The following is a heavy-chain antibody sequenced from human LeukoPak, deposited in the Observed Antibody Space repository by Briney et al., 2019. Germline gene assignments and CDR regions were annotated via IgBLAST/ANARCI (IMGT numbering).Heavy chain of an antibody. CDR1: GGSITSSSYY. CDR2: FYYSGST. V-gene: IGHV4-39*07. J-gene: IGHJ3*02. Sequence: SETLSLTCTVSGGSITSSSYYWGWIRQPPGKGLQWIGSFYYSGSTYYNPSLKSRVTISVDTSKNQFSLKLSSVTAADTAVYXXXXXXXXXXXXXNRGGGAFDIWGQGTMVTVSS. CDR3: XXXXXXXXXXXNRGGGAFDI. D-gene: IGHD2-15*01.